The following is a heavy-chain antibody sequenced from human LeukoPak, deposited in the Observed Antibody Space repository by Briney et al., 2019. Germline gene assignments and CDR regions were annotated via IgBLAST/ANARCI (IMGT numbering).Heavy chain of an antibody. D-gene: IGHD2-15*01. CDR2: IASDGSNK. Sequence: GGSLRLSCVASGFTFSSYAMHWVRQAPGKGLEWVAVIASDGSNKYYPDSVKGRFTISRDNAKNSLYLQMNSLRAEDTAVYYCARVSRMYCSGGSCPSGYWGQGTLVTVSS. CDR3: ARVSRMYCSGGSCPSGY. CDR1: GFTFSSYA. V-gene: IGHV3-30-3*01. J-gene: IGHJ4*02.